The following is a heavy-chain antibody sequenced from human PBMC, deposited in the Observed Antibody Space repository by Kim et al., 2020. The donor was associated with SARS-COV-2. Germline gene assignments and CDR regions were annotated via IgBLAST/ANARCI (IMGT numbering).Heavy chain of an antibody. Sequence: GGSLRLSCAASGFTFSSYAMSWVRQAPGKGLEWVSSIRVSGGSTYYADSVKGRFTISRDTSKNTLYLQINSLRADDTALYYCAAGVWSGSYWKYFQDWGQGTLVTVSS. J-gene: IGHJ1*01. CDR3: AAGVWSGSYWKYFQD. CDR1: GFTFSSYA. CDR2: IRVSGGST. D-gene: IGHD3-3*01. V-gene: IGHV3-23*01.